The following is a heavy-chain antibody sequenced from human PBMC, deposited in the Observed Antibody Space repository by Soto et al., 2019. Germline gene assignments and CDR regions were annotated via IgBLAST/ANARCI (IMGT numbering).Heavy chain of an antibody. J-gene: IGHJ4*02. CDR1: GFSLSTSGVG. CDR3: AHSGYSGYGCDY. CDR2: IYWDDDK. Sequence: QITLKESGPTLVKPTQTLTLTCTFSGFSLSTSGVGVGWIRQPPGKALEWLALIYWDDDKRYSPSLKSRLTITNDTSKNLVVLTLTNMDPVDTATYYCAHSGYSGYGCDYWGQGTLVTVSS. V-gene: IGHV2-5*02. D-gene: IGHD5-12*01.